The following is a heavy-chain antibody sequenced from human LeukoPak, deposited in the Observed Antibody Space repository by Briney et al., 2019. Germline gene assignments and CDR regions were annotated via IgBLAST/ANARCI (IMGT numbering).Heavy chain of an antibody. CDR2: IYYSRST. CDR1: GGSISSYY. V-gene: IGHV4-59*01. J-gene: IGHJ3*02. Sequence: PSETLSLTCTVSGGSISSYYWIWIRQPPGKGLEWIGYIYYSRSTNYNPSLKNRVTISVDTSKSQFSLKLSSVTAADTAVYYCASSLSPEDAFDIWGQGTMVTVSS. CDR3: ASSLSPEDAFDI. D-gene: IGHD1-14*01.